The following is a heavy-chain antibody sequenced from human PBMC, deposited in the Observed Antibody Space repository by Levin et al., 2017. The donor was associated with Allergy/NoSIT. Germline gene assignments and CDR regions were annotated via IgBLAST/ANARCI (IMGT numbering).Heavy chain of an antibody. CDR1: GGSFSGYY. V-gene: IGHV4-34*01. D-gene: IGHD2-21*01. J-gene: IGHJ4*02. CDR3: ARGRIETAKRGPRY. CDR2: INHSGST. Sequence: SQTLSLTCAVYGGSFSGYYWSWIRQPPGKGLEWIGEINHSGSTNYNPSLKSRVTISVDTSKNQFSLKLSSVTAADTAVYYCARGRIETAKRGPRYWGQGTLVTVSS.